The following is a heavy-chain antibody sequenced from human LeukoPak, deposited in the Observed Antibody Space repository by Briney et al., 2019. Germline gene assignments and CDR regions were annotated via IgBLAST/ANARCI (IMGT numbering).Heavy chain of an antibody. Sequence: GGSLRLSCAASGFTFSSYWMSWVRQAPGKGLEWVANIKQDGSVKYYVDSVKGRFTISRDNAKNSLYLQMNSLRAEDTAVYYCAGYQLLYGLDYWGQGTLVTVSS. V-gene: IGHV3-7*01. CDR1: GFTFSSYW. J-gene: IGHJ4*02. CDR3: AGYQLLYGLDY. CDR2: IKQDGSVK. D-gene: IGHD2-2*02.